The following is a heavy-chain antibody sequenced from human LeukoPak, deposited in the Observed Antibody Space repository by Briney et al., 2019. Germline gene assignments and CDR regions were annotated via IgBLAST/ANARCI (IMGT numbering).Heavy chain of an antibody. D-gene: IGHD6-19*01. J-gene: IGHJ4*02. V-gene: IGHV4-59*01. CDR3: ARSIAVAGTFDY. Sequence: SETLSFTCTGSGGSISSYYWSWIRQPPGKGLEWIGYIYYSGSTNYNPSLKSRVTISVDTSKNQFSLKLSSVTAADTAVYYCARSIAVAGTFDYWGQGTLVTVSS. CDR1: GGSISSYY. CDR2: IYYSGST.